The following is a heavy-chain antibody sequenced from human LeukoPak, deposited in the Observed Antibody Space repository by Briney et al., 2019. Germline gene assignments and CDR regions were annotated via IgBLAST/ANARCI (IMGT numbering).Heavy chain of an antibody. D-gene: IGHD4-17*01. CDR2: INWNGGST. Sequence: GGSLRLSCGASGFTFDDYWMSWVRQAPGKGLEWVSGINWNGGSTGYADSVKGRFTISRDNAKNSLYLQMNSLRAEDTALYYCARDPAVTTPFDYWGQGTLATVSS. CDR1: GFTFDDYW. V-gene: IGHV3-20*04. CDR3: ARDPAVTTPFDY. J-gene: IGHJ4*02.